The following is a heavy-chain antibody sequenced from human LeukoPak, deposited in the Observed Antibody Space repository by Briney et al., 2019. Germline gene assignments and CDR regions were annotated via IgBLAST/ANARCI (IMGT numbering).Heavy chain of an antibody. CDR3: ARGATVTLRDAFDI. Sequence: ASVKVSCKASGYTFTSYDINWVRQATGQGLEWVGWMNPNSGNTGYAQKFQGRVTMTRNTSISTAYMELSSLRSEDTAVYYCARGATVTLRDAFDIWGQGTMVTVSS. CDR2: MNPNSGNT. V-gene: IGHV1-8*01. D-gene: IGHD4-11*01. CDR1: GYTFTSYD. J-gene: IGHJ3*02.